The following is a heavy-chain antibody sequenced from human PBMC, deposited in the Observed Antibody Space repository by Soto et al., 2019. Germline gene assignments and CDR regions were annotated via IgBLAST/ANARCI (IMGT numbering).Heavy chain of an antibody. CDR1: GGSISSGGYY. V-gene: IGHV4-31*03. CDR2: FYYSGST. J-gene: IGHJ5*02. CDR3: ARSVSP. Sequence: QVQLQESGPGLVKPSQTLSLTCTVSGGSISSGGYYWNWIRQHPGKGLEWIGYFYYSGSTYYNPSPKSRVTRPMDTSKTQFSLKLSSVTAADTAVYYCARSVSPWGQGTLVTVSS.